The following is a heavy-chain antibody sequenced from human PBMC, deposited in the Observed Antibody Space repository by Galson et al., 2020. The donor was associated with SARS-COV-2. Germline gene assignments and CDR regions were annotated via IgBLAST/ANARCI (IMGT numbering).Heavy chain of an antibody. J-gene: IGHJ3*01. CDR3: RAADNGFDV. CDR2: IKQDGSDK. D-gene: IGHD6-13*01. Sequence: GGSLSLSCAVSGFTFSNYWMSWVRQAPGKGLEWVANIKQDGSDKYYVATVRGRFTISRDNAKNSLYLQMNSLRAEDTAVYYCRAADNGFDVWGQGTMVTVSS. CDR1: GFTFSNYW. V-gene: IGHV3-7*01.